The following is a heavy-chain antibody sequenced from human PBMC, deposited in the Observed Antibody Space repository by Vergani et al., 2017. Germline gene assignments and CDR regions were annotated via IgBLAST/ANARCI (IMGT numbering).Heavy chain of an antibody. Sequence: QVQLVQSGAEVKKPGASVKVSCKASGYTFTSYDINWVRQATGQGLEWMGWINPNSGGTNYAQKFQGRVTMTRDTSISTAYMELSRLRSDDTAVYYCARVVLVLEFVGMDVWGQGTTVTVSS. CDR3: ARVVLVLEFVGMDV. J-gene: IGHJ6*02. CDR2: INPNSGGT. CDR1: GYTFTSYD. V-gene: IGHV1-2*02. D-gene: IGHD3-3*01.